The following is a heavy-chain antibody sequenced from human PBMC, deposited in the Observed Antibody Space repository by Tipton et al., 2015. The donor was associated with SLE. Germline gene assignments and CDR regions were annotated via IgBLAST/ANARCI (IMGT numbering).Heavy chain of an antibody. J-gene: IGHJ4*02. D-gene: IGHD6-13*01. CDR1: GGSISGYY. Sequence: TLSLTCTVSGGSISGYYWSWIRQPPGKGLEWIGYTLHTGGSNYNPSLASRVTISLDTAKNQFSLRLSSVTAADTAFYYCARRWDTSTWDYWGQGTLVSVSS. V-gene: IGHV4-4*08. CDR2: TLHTGGS. CDR3: ARRWDTSTWDY.